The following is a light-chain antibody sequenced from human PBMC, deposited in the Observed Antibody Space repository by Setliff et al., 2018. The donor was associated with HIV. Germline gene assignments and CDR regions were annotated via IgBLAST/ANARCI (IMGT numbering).Light chain of an antibody. V-gene: IGLV2-23*02. CDR2: EAT. CDR3: CSYAGSSTFV. J-gene: IGLJ1*01. Sequence: QSALTQPASVSGSPGQSITISCTGTSSNIGSYNLVSWYQQHPGKAPKLMIYEATKRPLGVSNRFSGSKSGNTASLTISGLQAEDETDYYCCSYAGSSTFVFGTGTK. CDR1: SSNIGSYNL.